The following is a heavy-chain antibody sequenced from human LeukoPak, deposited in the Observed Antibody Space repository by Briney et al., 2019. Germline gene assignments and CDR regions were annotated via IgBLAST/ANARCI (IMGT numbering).Heavy chain of an antibody. J-gene: IGHJ4*02. D-gene: IGHD6-19*01. V-gene: IGHV4-34*01. Sequence: SETLSLTCAVYGGSFSGYYWSWIRQPPGKGLEWIGEINHSGSTNYNPSLKSRVTISVDTSKNQFSLRLSSVTAADTAVYYCARGLQWLVKYYFDYWGQGTLVTVSS. CDR1: GGSFSGYY. CDR2: INHSGST. CDR3: ARGLQWLVKYYFDY.